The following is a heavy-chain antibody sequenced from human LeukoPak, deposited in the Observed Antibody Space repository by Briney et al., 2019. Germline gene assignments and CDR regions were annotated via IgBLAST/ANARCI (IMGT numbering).Heavy chain of an antibody. CDR2: ISGSGSDT. Sequence: QPGGSLRLSCAASGFTFSTYAMSWVRQAPGKGLEWVSTISGSGSDTYYAASVKGRFTISRDNSKNTLYLQMNSLRAEDTAVYYCAKSPRLLTYYYYYMDVWGKGTTVTVSS. CDR3: AKSPRLLTYYYYYMDV. CDR1: GFTFSTYA. V-gene: IGHV3-23*01. J-gene: IGHJ6*03. D-gene: IGHD2-15*01.